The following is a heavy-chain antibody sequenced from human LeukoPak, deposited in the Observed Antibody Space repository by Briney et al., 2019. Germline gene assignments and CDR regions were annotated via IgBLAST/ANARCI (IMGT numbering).Heavy chain of an antibody. CDR3: QIVVVTMLDY. J-gene: IGHJ4*02. V-gene: IGHV4-39*01. D-gene: IGHD2-21*02. CDR2: IYYSGST. CDR1: GDSICSSGYY. Sequence: SETLSLTCTVSGDSICSSGYYWGWIRQPPGKGLEWIGSIYYSGSTYYNPSLKSRVTISVDTSKNQFSLKLSSVTAADTAVYYCQIVVVTMLDYWGQGTLVTVSS.